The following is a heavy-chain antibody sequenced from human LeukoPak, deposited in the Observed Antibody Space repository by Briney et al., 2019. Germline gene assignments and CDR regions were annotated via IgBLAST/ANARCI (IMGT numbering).Heavy chain of an antibody. CDR3: ARASKTKYYFDY. J-gene: IGHJ4*02. CDR1: GGSFSGYY. V-gene: IGHV4-34*01. Sequence: SETLSLTCAVYGGSFSGYYWSWIRQPPGKGLEWIGYIYHSGSTYYNPSLKSRVTISVDRSKNQFSLKLSSVTAADTAVYYCARASKTKYYFDYWGQGTLVTVSS. CDR2: IYHSGST.